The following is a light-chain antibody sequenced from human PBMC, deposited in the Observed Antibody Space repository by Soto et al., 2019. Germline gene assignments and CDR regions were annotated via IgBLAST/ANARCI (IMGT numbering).Light chain of an antibody. Sequence: EIVMTQSPVTLSVSPGERATLSCRASQSVSSNLAWYQQKPGQAPRLLIYGASTRATGIPARFSGSGSGTEFTLTISSLQSEDFAVYYCQQYNNWSPTFGPGTKVDIK. CDR3: QQYNNWSPT. CDR2: GAS. V-gene: IGKV3-15*01. J-gene: IGKJ3*01. CDR1: QSVSSN.